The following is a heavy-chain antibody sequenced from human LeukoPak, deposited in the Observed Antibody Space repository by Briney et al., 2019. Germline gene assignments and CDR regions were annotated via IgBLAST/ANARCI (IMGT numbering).Heavy chain of an antibody. CDR3: ARSGGSSSWNFDY. J-gene: IGHJ4*02. CDR2: IYYSGST. CDR1: GGSSSSYY. V-gene: IGHV4-59*08. D-gene: IGHD6-13*01. Sequence: SETLSLTCTVSGGSSSSYYWSWIRQPPGKGREWIGYIYYSGSTNYNPSLKSRVTISVDTSKNQFSLKLSSVTAADTAVYYCARSGGSSSWNFDYWGQGTLDTVSS.